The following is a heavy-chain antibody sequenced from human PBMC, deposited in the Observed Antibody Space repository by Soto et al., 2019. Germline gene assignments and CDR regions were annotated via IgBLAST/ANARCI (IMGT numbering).Heavy chain of an antibody. Sequence: GGSLRLSCAVSGVTVNSNFMSWVRQAPGKGLEWVSVIFSGGNADYADSVKGRFIMSRDISKNTLYLQMNSLRAEDTAVYFCVKEFRGAFDYWGQGTLVTVSS. CDR3: VKEFRGAFDY. D-gene: IGHD3-10*01. CDR1: GVTVNSNF. V-gene: IGHV3-53*01. J-gene: IGHJ4*02. CDR2: IFSGGNA.